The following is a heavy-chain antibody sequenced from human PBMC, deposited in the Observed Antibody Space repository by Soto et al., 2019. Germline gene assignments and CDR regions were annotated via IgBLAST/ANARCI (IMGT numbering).Heavy chain of an antibody. CDR1: GGTFSSYA. CDR3: ARDLYYYGSGSYSSSRYYYGMDV. CDR2: IIPIFGTA. D-gene: IGHD3-10*01. V-gene: IGHV1-69*01. Sequence: QVQLVQSGAEVKKPGSSVKVSCKASGGTFSSYAISWVRQAPGQGLEWMGGIIPIFGTANHAQKFQGRVTITADETTSTAYMELSSLRAEDTAVYYCARDLYYYGSGSYSSSRYYYGMDVWGQGTTVTVSS. J-gene: IGHJ6*02.